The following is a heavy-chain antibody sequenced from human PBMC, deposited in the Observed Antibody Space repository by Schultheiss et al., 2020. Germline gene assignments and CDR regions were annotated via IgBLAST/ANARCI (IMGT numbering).Heavy chain of an antibody. CDR2: INPKSGGT. D-gene: IGHD4-11*01. V-gene: IGHV1-2*02. Sequence: ASVKVSCKASGYTFTGYYMHWVRQAPGQGLDWMGWINPKSGGTISAQKFQGRVTMTRDTSISTVYMELSRLRSDDTAVYYCARMMTTVTTFDYWGQGTLVTVSS. J-gene: IGHJ4*02. CDR1: GYTFTGYY. CDR3: ARMMTTVTTFDY.